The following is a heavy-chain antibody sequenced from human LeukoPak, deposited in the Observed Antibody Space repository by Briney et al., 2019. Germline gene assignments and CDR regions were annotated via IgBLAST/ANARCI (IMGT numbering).Heavy chain of an antibody. CDR1: GDPINSYH. D-gene: IGHD3-9*01. Sequence: SETLSLTCTVSGDPINSYHWNWIRQPPGKGLEWIGYIYYSGTTNYSPSLKSRVSISVDTSRNQFSLNLISVTAADTAVYYCARGRTYYDITTAYYSSPHFDSWGQGTLVTVSS. J-gene: IGHJ4*02. CDR2: IYYSGTT. V-gene: IGHV4-59*01. CDR3: ARGRTYYDITTAYYSSPHFDS.